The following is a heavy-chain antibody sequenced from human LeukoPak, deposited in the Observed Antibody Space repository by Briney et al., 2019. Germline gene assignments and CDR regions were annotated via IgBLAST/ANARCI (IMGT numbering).Heavy chain of an antibody. V-gene: IGHV3-74*01. Sequence: GGSLKLSCAASGFTFSSYWMNWVRQAPGKGQVWVSRIASDGSSTTYADSVKGRFSISRDNAKNTLYLQMNSLRVEDTAVYYCARGRPHGNDYWGQGTLVTVSS. J-gene: IGHJ4*02. CDR2: IASDGSST. D-gene: IGHD4-23*01. CDR1: GFTFSSYW. CDR3: ARGRPHGNDY.